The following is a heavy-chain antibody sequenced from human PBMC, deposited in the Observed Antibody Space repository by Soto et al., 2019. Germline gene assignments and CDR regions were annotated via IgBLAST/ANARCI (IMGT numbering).Heavy chain of an antibody. Sequence: QVQLKQSGPGLVRPSGTLSLTCRVSGTSISSTYWWTWVRQFPGKGLEWIGEIYHNGITKYNPSLXSXVXLXXDKSNNQFSLKLTSVTAADTAVYYCATMPPRIVVVLAEFPTWGQGTLVTVSS. J-gene: IGHJ4*02. CDR2: IYHNGIT. CDR3: ATMPPRIVVVLAEFPT. V-gene: IGHV4-4*02. CDR1: GTSISSTYW. D-gene: IGHD2-21*01.